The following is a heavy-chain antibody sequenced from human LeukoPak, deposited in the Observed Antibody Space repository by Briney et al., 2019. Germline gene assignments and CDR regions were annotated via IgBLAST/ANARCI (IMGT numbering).Heavy chain of an antibody. J-gene: IGHJ4*02. CDR1: GGSVSSGSYY. V-gene: IGHV4-61*01. D-gene: IGHD3-16*01. CDR2: IYYSGST. Sequence: SETLSLTCTVSGGSVSSGSYYWSWIRQPPGKGLERIGYIYYSGSTNYNPSLKSRVTISVDTSKNQFSLKLSSVTAADTAVYYCARGRYDYVWDYWGQGTLVTVSS. CDR3: ARGRYDYVWDY.